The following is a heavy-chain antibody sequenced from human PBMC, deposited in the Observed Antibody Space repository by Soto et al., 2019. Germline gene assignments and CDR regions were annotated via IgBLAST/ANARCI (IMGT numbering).Heavy chain of an antibody. CDR1: GYTFTSYD. J-gene: IGHJ4*02. D-gene: IGHD3-10*01. CDR3: ARSGFGELSWHVY. V-gene: IGHV1-8*01. CDR2: MNPNSANT. Sequence: QVQLVQSGAEVKEPGASVKVSCKASGYTFTSYDINWVRQATGQGLEWMGWMNPNSANTGYAQKFHGRVTLTRNTAISTAYMELSSLRSEDTAVYYCARSGFGELSWHVYWGQGTLVTVSS.